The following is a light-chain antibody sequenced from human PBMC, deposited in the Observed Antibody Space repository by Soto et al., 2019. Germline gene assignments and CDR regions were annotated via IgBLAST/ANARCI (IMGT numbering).Light chain of an antibody. J-gene: IGKJ1*01. CDR2: GAS. Sequence: EIVMTQSPATLSVSPGERATLSCRASQSVSSNLAWYQQKPGQAPRLLIFGASTRATGIPARFSGSGSGTEFTLTISSLQSEDFAVYYCQQYGLLPPCTFGQGTKV. CDR3: QQYGLLPPCT. V-gene: IGKV3-15*01. CDR1: QSVSSN.